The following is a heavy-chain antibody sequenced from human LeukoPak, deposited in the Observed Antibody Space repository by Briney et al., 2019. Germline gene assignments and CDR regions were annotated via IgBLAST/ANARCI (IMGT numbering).Heavy chain of an antibody. J-gene: IGHJ4*02. D-gene: IGHD3-22*01. V-gene: IGHV3-11*01. Sequence: PGGSLRLSCAASGFTFSDYYMSWICQAPGKGLEWVSYISSSGSTIYYADSVKGRFTISRDNAKNSLYLQMNSLRAEDTAVYYCARERGRRGYYDSSGYYMESSYWGQGTLVTVSS. CDR2: ISSSGSTI. CDR3: ARERGRRGYYDSSGYYMESSY. CDR1: GFTFSDYY.